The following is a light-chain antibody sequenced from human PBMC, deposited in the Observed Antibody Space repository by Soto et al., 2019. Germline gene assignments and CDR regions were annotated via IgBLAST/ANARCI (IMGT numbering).Light chain of an antibody. CDR1: SGHSRYT. CDR3: QTWDTDIHV. CDR2: LNADGSH. V-gene: IGLV4-69*01. J-gene: IGLJ1*01. Sequence: QSVLTQSPSASASLGASVKLTCTLSSGHSRYTIAWHQQQPDKGPRYLMKLNADGSHTKGDGIPDRFSVSSSGAERYLTISSLQSEDEADYYCQTWDTDIHVFGAGTKVTVL.